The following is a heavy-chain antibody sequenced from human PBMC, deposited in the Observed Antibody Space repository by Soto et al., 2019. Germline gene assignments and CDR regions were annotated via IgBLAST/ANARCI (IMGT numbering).Heavy chain of an antibody. CDR3: ARANVDTSVVNEYYFDY. D-gene: IGHD5-18*01. Sequence: SETLSLTCAVSGGSFTSNNWWTWVRQPPGQGLEWIGEIYRTGSTNYNPSLKSRVTISLAKSENQFSLKVTSLRAEDTAVYYCARANVDTSVVNEYYFDYWGQGTLVTVSS. J-gene: IGHJ4*02. CDR1: GGSFTSNNW. CDR2: IYRTGST. V-gene: IGHV4-4*02.